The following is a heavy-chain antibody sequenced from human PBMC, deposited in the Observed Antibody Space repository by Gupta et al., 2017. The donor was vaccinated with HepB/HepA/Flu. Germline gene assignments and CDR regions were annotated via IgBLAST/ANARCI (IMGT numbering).Heavy chain of an antibody. CDR3: AKDLVTHYGGNSGFDY. CDR1: GFTFRSYA. D-gene: IGHD4-23*01. V-gene: IGHV3-23*01. J-gene: IGHJ4*02. CDR2: IGGSGGST. Sequence: EVQLLESGGGLVQPGGSLRLSCAASGFTFRSYAMSWFRQAPGKGLEWVSAIGGSGGSTYYADSVKGRFTISRDNSKNTMYLQMNSLRAEDTAVYYCAKDLVTHYGGNSGFDYWGQGTLVTVSS.